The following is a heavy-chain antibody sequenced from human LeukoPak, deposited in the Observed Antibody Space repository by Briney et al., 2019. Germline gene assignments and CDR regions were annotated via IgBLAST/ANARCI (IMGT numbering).Heavy chain of an antibody. J-gene: IGHJ6*02. CDR1: GFTFSSYG. Sequence: PGGSLRLSCAASGFTFSSYGMHWVRQAPGKGLEWVAVIWYDGSNKYYADSVKGRFTISRDNSKNTLYLQMNSLRAEDTAVYYCARSPRSGYYYDYYYGMDVWGQGTTVTVSS. CDR2: IWYDGSNK. CDR3: ARSPRSGYYYDYYYGMDV. D-gene: IGHD3-22*01. V-gene: IGHV3-33*01.